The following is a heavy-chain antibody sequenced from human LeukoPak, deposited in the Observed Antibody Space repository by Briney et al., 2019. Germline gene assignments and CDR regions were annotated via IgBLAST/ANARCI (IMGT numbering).Heavy chain of an antibody. Sequence: ASVKVSCKASGYTFTSYDINWVRQATGQGLEWMGWMNPNSGNTGYAQKFQGRVTMTRNTSMSTAYMELSSLRSEDTAVYYCARGDVVVTHDAFDIWGQGTMVTVSS. V-gene: IGHV1-8*01. CDR2: MNPNSGNT. J-gene: IGHJ3*02. CDR3: ARGDVVVTHDAFDI. CDR1: GYTFTSYD. D-gene: IGHD2-21*02.